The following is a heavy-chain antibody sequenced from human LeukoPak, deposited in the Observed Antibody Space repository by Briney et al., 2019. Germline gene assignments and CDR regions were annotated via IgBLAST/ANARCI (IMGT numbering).Heavy chain of an antibody. J-gene: IGHJ4*02. D-gene: IGHD2-21*02. V-gene: IGHV3-23*01. CDR1: GFTFSSYS. Sequence: GGSLRLSCAASGFTFSSYSMGWVRQAPGKGLEWVSTISGSGGRTYYADSVKGRFTISRDNSKNTLYLHMNSLRAEDTAVYYCAKETGSGGDPFDYWGQGTLVTVSS. CDR3: AKETGSGGDPFDY. CDR2: ISGSGGRT.